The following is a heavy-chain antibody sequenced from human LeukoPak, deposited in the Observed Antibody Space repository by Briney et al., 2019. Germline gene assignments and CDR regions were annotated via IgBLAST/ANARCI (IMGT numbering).Heavy chain of an antibody. D-gene: IGHD4-17*01. V-gene: IGHV3-49*04. CDR3: TRATTLTQYYFDY. Sequence: PGRSLRLSCTASGFTFGDYAMSWGRQAPGKGLEWVGFTRSKAFGGTTEYAASVKGRFTISRDDSKSIAYLQMNSLKTEDTAVYYCTRATTLTQYYFDYWGQGTLVTVSS. J-gene: IGHJ4*02. CDR2: TRSKAFGGTT. CDR1: GFTFGDYA.